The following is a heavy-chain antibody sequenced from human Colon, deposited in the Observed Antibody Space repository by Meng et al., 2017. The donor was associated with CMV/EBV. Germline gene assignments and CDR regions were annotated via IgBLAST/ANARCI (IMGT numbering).Heavy chain of an antibody. J-gene: IGHJ4*02. Sequence: SETLSLTCTVSGGSISSYYWSWIRQPPGKGLEWIGTIYHSGSTYYNPSLKSRVTISVDTSKNQFPLKLSSVTAADTAIYYCARIKGYCSSDSCYPDYWGQGTLVTVSS. CDR2: IYHSGST. CDR3: ARIKGYCSSDSCYPDY. V-gene: IGHV4-59*08. CDR1: GGSISSYY. D-gene: IGHD2-2*01.